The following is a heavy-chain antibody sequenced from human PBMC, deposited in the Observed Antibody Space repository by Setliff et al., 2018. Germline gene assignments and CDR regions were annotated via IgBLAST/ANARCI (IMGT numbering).Heavy chain of an antibody. Sequence: SETLSLTCAVYGGSFSDYYWSWFRQSPGKGLEWIGESKYRGNTNYNAPLKSRVTISVDTSKNQLFLKLSSMTAADTAVYYCARNKADDKSGADTFDMWGQGTMVTVSS. CDR3: ARNKADDKSGADTFDM. D-gene: IGHD3-22*01. J-gene: IGHJ3*02. CDR2: SKYRGNT. CDR1: GGSFSDYY. V-gene: IGHV4-34*01.